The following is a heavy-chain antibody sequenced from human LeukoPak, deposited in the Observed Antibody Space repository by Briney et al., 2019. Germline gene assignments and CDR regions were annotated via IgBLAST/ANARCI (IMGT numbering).Heavy chain of an antibody. CDR1: GFTFSSYS. J-gene: IGHJ6*03. CDR3: AKVAVAVFANYYMDV. CDR2: ISSSGSTI. Sequence: GGPLRLSCAASGFTFSSYSMNWVRQAPGKGLEWVSYISSSGSTIYYADSVKGRFTISRDNAKNSLYLQMNSLRAEDTAVYYCAKVAVAVFANYYMDVWGKGTTVTVSS. V-gene: IGHV3-48*04. D-gene: IGHD6-19*01.